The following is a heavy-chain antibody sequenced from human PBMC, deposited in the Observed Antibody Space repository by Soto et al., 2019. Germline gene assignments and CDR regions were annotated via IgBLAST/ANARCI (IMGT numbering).Heavy chain of an antibody. D-gene: IGHD2-15*01. CDR3: ARIIGYCRNNDCSWTFDV. CDR1: GYSFISYW. J-gene: IGHJ3*01. CDR2: FYPGDSTS. V-gene: IGHV5-51*01. Sequence: GESLKISCKTSGYSFISYWDAWVRQLPGKGLEWMGTFYPGDSTSTYSPPFQGQVTISVDTSITTAYLQLNSLKASDTAMYYCARIIGYCRNNDCSWTFDVWGQGTMVTVSS.